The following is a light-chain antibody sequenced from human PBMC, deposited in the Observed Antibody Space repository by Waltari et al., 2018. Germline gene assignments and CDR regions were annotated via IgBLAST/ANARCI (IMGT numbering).Light chain of an antibody. J-gene: IGLJ3*02. Sequence: HSALAQPASVSGSPGPSITISCTGTSSDVGGYNYVSWYQQHPGKAPRLMIYDVNNRLPGVSNRFSGSKSGNTASLTISGLQAEEEADYYCSSFTRTNSWVFGVGTKLTVL. CDR1: SSDVGGYNY. CDR3: SSFTRTNSWV. CDR2: DVN. V-gene: IGLV2-14*03.